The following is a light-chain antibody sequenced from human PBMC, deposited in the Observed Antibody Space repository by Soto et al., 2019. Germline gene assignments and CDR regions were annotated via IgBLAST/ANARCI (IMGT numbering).Light chain of an antibody. J-gene: IGLJ1*01. V-gene: IGLV2-11*01. CDR1: SSDIGGYNY. CDR2: DVS. Sequence: QSALTQPPSVSGSPGQSVTISCTGTSSDIGGYNYVSWYQQLPGKAPKLMIYDVSKRPSGVPDRFSGSNSGNTASLTISGXQAXXXADYYCCSYAGTTHVFGTGTKVTVL. CDR3: CSYAGTTHV.